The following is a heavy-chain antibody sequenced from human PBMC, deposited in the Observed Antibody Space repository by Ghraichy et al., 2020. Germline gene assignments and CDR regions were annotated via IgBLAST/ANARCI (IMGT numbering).Heavy chain of an antibody. D-gene: IGHD3-22*01. J-gene: IGHJ4*02. Sequence: GGSLRLSCAASGFTFSSYAMSWVRQAPGKGLEWVSAISGSGGSTYYADSVKGRFTISRDNSKNTLYLQMNSLRAEDTAVYYCAKDRLGNGLLLLTPLDYWGQGTLVTVSS. CDR1: GFTFSSYA. CDR3: AKDRLGNGLLLLTPLDY. V-gene: IGHV3-23*01. CDR2: ISGSGGST.